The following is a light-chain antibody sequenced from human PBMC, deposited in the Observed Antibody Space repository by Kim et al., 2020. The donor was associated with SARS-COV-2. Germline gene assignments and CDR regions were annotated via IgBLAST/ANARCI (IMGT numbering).Light chain of an antibody. CDR1: HDISNF. Sequence: DIQMTQSPSSLSASVGDRVTITCRSSHDISNFLAWYQQKPGKIPEVLIYDASVLRSGVPSRFSGSGSGTDFTLTISSLQPEDVATYYCQRGHSAPWTFGQGTKVEIK. V-gene: IGKV1-27*01. CDR2: DAS. J-gene: IGKJ1*01. CDR3: QRGHSAPWT.